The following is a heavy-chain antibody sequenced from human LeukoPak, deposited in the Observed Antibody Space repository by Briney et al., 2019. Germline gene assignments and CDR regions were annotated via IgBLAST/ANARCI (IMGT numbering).Heavy chain of an antibody. J-gene: IGHJ6*03. Sequence: SETLSLTCTVSGYSISSGYYWGWIRQPPGKGLEWIGSIYHSGSTYYNPSLKSRVTISVDTSKNQFSLKLSSVTTADTAVYYCARDQRYGSGWSTAYYYYYMDVWGKGTTVTVSS. CDR3: ARDQRYGSGWSTAYYYYYMDV. V-gene: IGHV4-38-2*02. CDR1: GYSISSGYY. D-gene: IGHD6-19*01. CDR2: IYHSGST.